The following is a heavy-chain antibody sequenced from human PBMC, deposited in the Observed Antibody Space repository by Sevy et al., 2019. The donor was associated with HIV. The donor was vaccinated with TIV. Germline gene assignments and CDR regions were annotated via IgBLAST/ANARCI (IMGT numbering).Heavy chain of an antibody. Sequence: GGSLRLSCAASGFTVNSNYMNWVRQAPGKGLEWVAIIYNGGSTYYADSVRGRFTISRDNSKNTLYLQMNSLRAEDTAVYYCARDAPSGGWYFDIRGRGTLVTVSS. V-gene: IGHV3-53*01. J-gene: IGHJ2*01. CDR2: IYNGGST. CDR3: ARDAPSGGWYFDI. CDR1: GFTVNSNY. D-gene: IGHD1-26*01.